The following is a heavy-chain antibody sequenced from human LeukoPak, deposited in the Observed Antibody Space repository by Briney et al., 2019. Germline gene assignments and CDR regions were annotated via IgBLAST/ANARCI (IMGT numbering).Heavy chain of an antibody. Sequence: SETLSLTCAVYSGSFRGYFWSWIRQPPGKGLEWIGEINHSGSTNYNPSLKSRVTISVDTSKNQFSLKLSSVTAADTAVYYCARGGRNTRQGGYFDYGGQGPVAPVSS. CDR3: ARGGRNTRQGGYFDY. J-gene: IGHJ4*02. CDR2: INHSGST. V-gene: IGHV4-34*01. CDR1: SGSFRGYF. D-gene: IGHD1-14*01.